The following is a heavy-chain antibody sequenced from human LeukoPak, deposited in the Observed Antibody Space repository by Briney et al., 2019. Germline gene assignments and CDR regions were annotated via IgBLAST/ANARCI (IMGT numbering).Heavy chain of an antibody. CDR3: ARLNPLEHLFSFYFDS. J-gene: IGHJ4*02. D-gene: IGHD3-3*01. CDR2: ISSRAST. CDR1: GASISNGNYY. V-gene: IGHV4-39*01. Sequence: SETLSLTCSVSGASISNGNYYGGWIRQPPGKGLGWLATISSRASTFYNPPLKSRVTISVDTSTNQISLNLSSVTASDTSLYYCARLNPLEHLFSFYFDSWGQGILATVSS.